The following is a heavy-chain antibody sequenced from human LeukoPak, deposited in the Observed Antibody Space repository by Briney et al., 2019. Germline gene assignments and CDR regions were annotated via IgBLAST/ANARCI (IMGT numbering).Heavy chain of an antibody. CDR1: GGSISSSSYY. D-gene: IGHD6-19*01. CDR3: ARQAGYPSGWFFDY. V-gene: IGHV4-39*01. J-gene: IGHJ4*02. Sequence: PSETLPLTCTVSGGSISSSSYYWGWIRQPPGKGLEWIGSIYYSGSTYYNPSLKSRVTISVDTSKNQFSLKLSSVTAADTAVYYCARQAGYPSGWFFDYWGQGTLVTVSS. CDR2: IYYSGST.